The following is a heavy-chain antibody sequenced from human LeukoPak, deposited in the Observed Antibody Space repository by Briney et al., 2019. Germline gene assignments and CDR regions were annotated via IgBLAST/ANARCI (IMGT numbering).Heavy chain of an antibody. D-gene: IGHD5-12*01. CDR3: ARDPGSGYEEHFDY. J-gene: IGHJ4*02. Sequence: GGSLRLSCAASGFIFSDYYMSWIRQAPGKGLEWVSYSSSSGSTMYYTDSVKGRFTISRDNAKDSLYLQMNSLRAEDTAVYYCARDPGSGYEEHFDYWGQGTLVTVSS. CDR2: SSSSGSTM. V-gene: IGHV3-11*01. CDR1: GFIFSDYY.